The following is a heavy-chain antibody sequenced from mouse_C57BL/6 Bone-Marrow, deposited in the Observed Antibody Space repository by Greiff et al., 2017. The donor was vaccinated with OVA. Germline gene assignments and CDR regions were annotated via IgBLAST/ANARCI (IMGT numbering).Heavy chain of an antibody. CDR1: GFTFSDYY. CDR2: ISNGGGST. CDR3: ARGYYGSSLFDY. Sequence: EVKLVESGGGLVQPGGSLKLSCAASGFTFSDYYMYWVRQTPEKRLEWVAYISNGGGSTYYPDTVKGRFTISRDHAKNTLYLQMSRLKSEDTAMYYCARGYYGSSLFDYWGQGTTLTVSS. V-gene: IGHV5-12*01. J-gene: IGHJ2*01. D-gene: IGHD1-1*01.